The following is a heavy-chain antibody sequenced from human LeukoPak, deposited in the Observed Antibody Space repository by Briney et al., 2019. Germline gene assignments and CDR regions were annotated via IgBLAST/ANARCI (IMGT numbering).Heavy chain of an antibody. CDR2: IRYDGSNK. J-gene: IGHJ6*03. V-gene: IGHV3-30*02. CDR1: GFTFSGYG. D-gene: IGHD5-12*01. Sequence: GESLRLSCAASGFTFSGYGMYWVRQAPGKGLEWVAFIRYDGSNKYYADSVKGRFTVSRDNSKNTLYLQMKSLRAEDTAVYYCAKGGGYEAQYYYYYLDVWGKGTTVTISS. CDR3: AKGGGYEAQYYYYYLDV.